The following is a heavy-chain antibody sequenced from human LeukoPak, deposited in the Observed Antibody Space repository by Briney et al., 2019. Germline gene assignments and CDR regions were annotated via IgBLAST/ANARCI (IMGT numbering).Heavy chain of an antibody. CDR2: IYYSGST. J-gene: IGHJ3*02. V-gene: IGHV4-31*03. Sequence: KASETLSLTCTVSGGSISSGGYYWSWIRQHPGKGLEWIGYIYYSGSTYYNPSLKSRVTISVDTSKNQFSLKLSSVTAADTAVYYCARVGIQLWPQPDAFDIWGQGTMVTVSS. D-gene: IGHD5-18*01. CDR1: GGSISSGGYY. CDR3: ARVGIQLWPQPDAFDI.